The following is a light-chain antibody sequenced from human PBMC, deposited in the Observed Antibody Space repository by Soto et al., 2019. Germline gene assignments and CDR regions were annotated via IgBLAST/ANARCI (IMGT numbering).Light chain of an antibody. CDR1: QTIGRY. CDR3: QQSEVAPFT. V-gene: IGKV1-39*01. J-gene: IGKJ3*01. Sequence: DLQVTQSPSYLSASVGDRVTVSCRASQTIGRYLNWYQQKPGEAPKLLIYAASTLQGGVPSRFSGSGSGTDFTLTINTLQPEDFATYFCQQSEVAPFTFGPGTKLDIK. CDR2: AAS.